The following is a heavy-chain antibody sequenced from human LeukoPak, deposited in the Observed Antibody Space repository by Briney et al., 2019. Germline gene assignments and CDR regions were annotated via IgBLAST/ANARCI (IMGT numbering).Heavy chain of an antibody. V-gene: IGHV4-59*08. D-gene: IGHD3-10*01. CDR1: GGSISSHY. CDR3: AGRDYVSGSYSFDP. J-gene: IGHJ5*02. Sequence: SETLSLTCTVSGGSISSHYWSWIRQPPGKGLEWIGDIYNSGSTNYNPSLKSRVTISEDMSKNQFSLKLSSVTAADTAVYYCAGRDYVSGSYSFDPWGQGTLVTVSS. CDR2: IYNSGST.